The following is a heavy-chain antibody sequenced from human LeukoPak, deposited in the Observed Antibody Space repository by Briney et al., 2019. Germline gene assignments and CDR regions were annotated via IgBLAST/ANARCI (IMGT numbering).Heavy chain of an antibody. D-gene: IGHD3-16*01. CDR1: GGSMRSYY. CDR2: IYYSGST. Sequence: PSETLSLTCTVSGGSMRSYYRVWIRQPPGKGREWIGHIYYSGSTDYNPSLKSRVTISADTSKNQFSLRLSSVTAADTAIHYCARGGGGYLGSNNWFDPWGQGTLVTVSS. J-gene: IGHJ5*02. CDR3: ARGGGGYLGSNNWFDP. V-gene: IGHV4-59*01.